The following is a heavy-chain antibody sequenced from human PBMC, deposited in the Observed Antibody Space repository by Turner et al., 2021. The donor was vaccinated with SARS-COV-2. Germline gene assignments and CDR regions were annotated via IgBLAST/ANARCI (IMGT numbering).Heavy chain of an antibody. Sequence: EVQLVQSGGGLVQPGGSLRLSCAASGFTFSTYWMHWVRQAPGEGLVWVSRISPDGTITTDADSVKGRFTISRDNAKNTLYLQVNSLRAEDTALYYCARGGSSGYSYGFYWGQGTLVTVSS. D-gene: IGHD5-18*01. CDR1: GFTFSTYW. CDR3: ARGGSSGYSYGFY. V-gene: IGHV3-74*01. J-gene: IGHJ4*02. CDR2: ISPDGTIT.